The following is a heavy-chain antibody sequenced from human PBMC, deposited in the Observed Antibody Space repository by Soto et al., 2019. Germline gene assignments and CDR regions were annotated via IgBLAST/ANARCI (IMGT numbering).Heavy chain of an antibody. CDR2: IYHSGST. J-gene: IGHJ4*02. D-gene: IGHD1-20*01. V-gene: IGHV4-4*02. CDR3: ARNNWNDGNFDY. Sequence: PSETLSLTCAVSGGSISSSNWWSWVRQPPGKGLEWIGEIYHSGSTNYNPSLKSRVTISVDKSKNQFSLKLSSVTAADTAVYYCARNNWNDGNFDYWGQGTLVTAPQ. CDR1: GGSISSSNW.